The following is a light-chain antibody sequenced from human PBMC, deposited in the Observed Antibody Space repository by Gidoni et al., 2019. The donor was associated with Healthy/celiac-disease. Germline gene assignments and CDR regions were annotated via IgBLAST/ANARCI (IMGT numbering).Light chain of an antibody. Sequence: AIRITQSPSSLSASTGDRVTITCRASQGISSYLAWYQQKPGKAPKLLIYAASTLQSGVPSRFSGSGSGTDFTLTISCLQSEDFATYYCQQDYSYPYTFXQXTKLEIK. J-gene: IGKJ2*01. CDR2: AAS. CDR1: QGISSY. CDR3: QQDYSYPYT. V-gene: IGKV1-8*01.